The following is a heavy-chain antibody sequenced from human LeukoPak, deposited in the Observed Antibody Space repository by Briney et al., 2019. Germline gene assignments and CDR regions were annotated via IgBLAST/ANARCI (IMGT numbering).Heavy chain of an antibody. Sequence: GGSLRLSCAASGFAFSSYAMSWVRQAPGKGLEWVSAISGSGGSTYYADSVKGRFTISRDNSKNTLYLQMTSLRAEDTAVYYCATTYGDYVFDYWGQGTLVTVSS. CDR1: GFAFSSYA. V-gene: IGHV3-23*01. CDR2: ISGSGGST. CDR3: ATTYGDYVFDY. J-gene: IGHJ4*02. D-gene: IGHD4-17*01.